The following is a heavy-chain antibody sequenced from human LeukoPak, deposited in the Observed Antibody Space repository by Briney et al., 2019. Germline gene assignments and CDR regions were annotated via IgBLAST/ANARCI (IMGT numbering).Heavy chain of an antibody. D-gene: IGHD2-15*01. J-gene: IGHJ5*02. Sequence: SETLSLTCAVYGGSFSGYYWSWIRQTPGKGLEWIGELNQSGSTNYNPSLKSRLTISVDAHKNQFSLKLRSVTAADTAVYYCARRVGCSGGSCSYWFDPWGQGTLVTVSS. V-gene: IGHV4-34*01. CDR2: LNQSGST. CDR3: ARRVGCSGGSCSYWFDP. CDR1: GGSFSGYY.